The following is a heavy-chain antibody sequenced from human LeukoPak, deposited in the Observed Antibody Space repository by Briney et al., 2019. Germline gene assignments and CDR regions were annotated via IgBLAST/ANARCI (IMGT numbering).Heavy chain of an antibody. V-gene: IGHV3-21*01. Sequence: GGSLRLSCTASGFTFSSYSMNWVRQAPGKGLEWVSSNSSSSSYIYYADSVKGRFTISRDNAKNSLYLQMNSLRAEDTAVYYCARALQAPGGDYWGQGTLVTVSS. D-gene: IGHD2-2*01. CDR1: GFTFSSYS. J-gene: IGHJ4*02. CDR2: NSSSSSYI. CDR3: ARALQAPGGDY.